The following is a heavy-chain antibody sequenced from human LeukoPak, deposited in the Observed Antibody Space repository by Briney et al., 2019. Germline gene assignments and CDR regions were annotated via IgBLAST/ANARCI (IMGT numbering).Heavy chain of an antibody. CDR3: ARESYYDSSAIDY. V-gene: IGHV3-64*04. CDR2: ISSNGGST. J-gene: IGHJ4*02. Sequence: QSGGSLRLSCSASGFTFSSYAMHWVRQAPGKGLEYVSAISSNGGSTYYADSVKGRFTISRDNSKNTLYLQMNSLRAEDTAVYYCARESYYDSSAIDYWGQGTLVTVSS. D-gene: IGHD3-22*01. CDR1: GFTFSSYA.